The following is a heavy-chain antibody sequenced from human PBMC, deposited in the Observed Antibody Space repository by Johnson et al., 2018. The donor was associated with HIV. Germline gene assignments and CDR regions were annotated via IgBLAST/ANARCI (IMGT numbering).Heavy chain of an antibody. CDR3: ARYCSGGSCYSVWQKNYAFDI. CDR2: ISYDGNNK. J-gene: IGHJ3*02. D-gene: IGHD2-15*01. Sequence: QVQLVESGGGVVQPGRSLRLSCAASGFTFSNYAMHWVRQAPGKGLEWVAVISYDGNNKYYADSVKGRFTISRDNSKNTLYLQLNSLRAEVTAVYYCARYCSGGSCYSVWQKNYAFDIWGQGTMVTVSS. V-gene: IGHV3-30-3*01. CDR1: GFTFSNYA.